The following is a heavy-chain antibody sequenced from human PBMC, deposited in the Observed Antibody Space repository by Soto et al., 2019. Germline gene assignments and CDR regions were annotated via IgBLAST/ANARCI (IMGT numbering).Heavy chain of an antibody. CDR3: ATDPYGDYKL. J-gene: IGHJ4*02. CDR2: INPSGGST. V-gene: IGHV1-46*01. D-gene: IGHD4-17*01. CDR1: GYTFTSYY. Sequence: GASGKVSCKASGYTFTSYYMHWVRQAPGQGLEWMGIINPSGGSTSYAQKFQGRVTMTRDTSTSTAYMELSSLRSEDTAVYYCATDPYGDYKLWGQGTLVTVSS.